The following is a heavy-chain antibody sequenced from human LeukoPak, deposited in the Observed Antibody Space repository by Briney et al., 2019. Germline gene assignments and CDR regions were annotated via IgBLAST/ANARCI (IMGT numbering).Heavy chain of an antibody. CDR1: GFSFSTYY. V-gene: IGHV3-7*01. Sequence: GGSLRLSCAASGFSFSTYYMSWVRQAPGKGLEWVANIKEDGSEKYYVDSVKGRFTISRDNAKNSLYLQMNSLRAEDTAVYYCIRDRTVITLFDYWGQGSLVTVSS. J-gene: IGHJ4*02. CDR3: IRDRTVITLFDY. CDR2: IKEDGSEK. D-gene: IGHD4-23*01.